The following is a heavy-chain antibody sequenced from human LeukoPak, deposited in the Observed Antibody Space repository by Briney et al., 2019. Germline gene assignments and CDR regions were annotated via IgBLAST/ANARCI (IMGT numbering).Heavy chain of an antibody. CDR1: GFTFSSYA. Sequence: PGGSLRLSCAASGFTFSSYAMSWVRQAPGKGLVWVSAISGGGGSTYYADSVKGRFTSSRDNPKTTLFLQMNSLRADDTAVYFCAKRGVVIRVFLVGFHKEAYYFESWGQGALVTVSS. V-gene: IGHV3-23*01. D-gene: IGHD3/OR15-3a*01. J-gene: IGHJ4*02. CDR2: ISGGGGST. CDR3: AKRGVVIRVFLVGFHKEAYYFES.